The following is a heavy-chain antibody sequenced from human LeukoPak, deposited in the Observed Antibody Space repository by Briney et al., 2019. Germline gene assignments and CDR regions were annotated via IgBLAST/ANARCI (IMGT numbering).Heavy chain of an antibody. CDR3: ARGSQVNWFDP. CDR2: INWNGGST. Sequence: GGSLRLSCAASGFTFDDYGMSWVRQAPGKGLEWVSGINWNGGSTGYADSVKGRFTISRDNAKNSPYLQINSLRAEDTALYYCARGSQVNWFDPWGQGTLVTVSS. J-gene: IGHJ5*02. CDR1: GFTFDDYG. V-gene: IGHV3-20*04.